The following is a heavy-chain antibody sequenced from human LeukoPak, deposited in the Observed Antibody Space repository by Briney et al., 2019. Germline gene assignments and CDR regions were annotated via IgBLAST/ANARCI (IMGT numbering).Heavy chain of an antibody. CDR1: GYTFTSYY. V-gene: IGHV1-46*01. CDR3: ARDIRGDFVLGY. CDR2: INPRTGST. D-gene: IGHD2-21*02. Sequence: ASVKVSCKASGYTFTSYYIYWVRQAPGQGLEWMGVINPRTGSTNYAQKFQGRVTMTRDTSTSTIYMEMNSLRSEDTAVYYCARDIRGDFVLGYWGQGTLVTVSS. J-gene: IGHJ4*02.